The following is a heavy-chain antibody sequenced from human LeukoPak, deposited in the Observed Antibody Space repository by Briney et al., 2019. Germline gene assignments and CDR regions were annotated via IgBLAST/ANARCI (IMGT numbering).Heavy chain of an antibody. D-gene: IGHD2-21*02. CDR1: GFTFDDYA. CDR3: AKRGLGDREAFDI. V-gene: IGHV3-9*01. CDR2: ISWNSGSI. J-gene: IGHJ3*02. Sequence: GGSLRLSCAASGFTFDDYAMHWVRQAPGKGLEWVSGISWNSGSIGYADSVKGRFTISRDNAKNSLYLQMNSLRAEDTALYYCAKRGLGDREAFDIWGQGTMVTVSS.